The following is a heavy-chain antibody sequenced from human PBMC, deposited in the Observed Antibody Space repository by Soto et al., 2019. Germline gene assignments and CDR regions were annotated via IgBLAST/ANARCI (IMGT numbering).Heavy chain of an antibody. V-gene: IGHV4-34*01. CDR3: ARSNGRITMVRGVIKNPYYYYGMDV. D-gene: IGHD3-10*01. Sequence: SETLSLTCAVYGGSFRGYYWSWTRQPPGKGLEWIGEINHSGSTNYNPSLKSRVTISVDTSKNQFSLKLGSVTAADTAVYYCARSNGRITMVRGVIKNPYYYYGMDVWGQGSTVTVSS. CDR2: INHSGST. CDR1: GGSFRGYY. J-gene: IGHJ6*02.